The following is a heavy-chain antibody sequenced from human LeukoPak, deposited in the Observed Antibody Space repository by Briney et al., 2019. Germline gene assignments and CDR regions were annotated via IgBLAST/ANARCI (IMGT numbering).Heavy chain of an antibody. J-gene: IGHJ4*02. Sequence: SETLSLTCAVSGGSISSSNWWSWVRPPPGKGLEWIGEIYHSGSTNYNPSLKSRVTISVDKSKNQFSLKLRSVTAADTAVYYCARDYCSSTSCYAGIGYWGQGTLVTVSS. CDR2: IYHSGST. V-gene: IGHV4-4*02. CDR3: ARDYCSSTSCYAGIGY. CDR1: GGSISSSNW. D-gene: IGHD2-2*01.